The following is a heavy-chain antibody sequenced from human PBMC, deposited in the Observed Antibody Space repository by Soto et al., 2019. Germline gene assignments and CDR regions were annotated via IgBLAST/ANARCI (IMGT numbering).Heavy chain of an antibody. Sequence: SETLSLTCGVHGGSISGYYWSWIRQSPGKGLEWIGETDHSGSTNYNPSLRSRVTMSVDTSKNQFSLKLSSVTAADTAVYYCARELDFYDSGTYYKSADWFGPWGQGTLVTVSS. V-gene: IGHV4-34*01. CDR2: TDHSGST. CDR3: ARELDFYDSGTYYKSADWFGP. J-gene: IGHJ5*02. CDR1: GGSISGYY. D-gene: IGHD3-10*01.